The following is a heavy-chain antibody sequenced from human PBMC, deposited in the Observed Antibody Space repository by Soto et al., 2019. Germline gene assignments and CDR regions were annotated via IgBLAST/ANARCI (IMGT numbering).Heavy chain of an antibody. CDR2: LSHDGRNK. D-gene: IGHD3-10*01. V-gene: IGHV3-30*18. CDR3: AKESRIIMVRGVINQYHYSEMDV. CDR1: GFNFRSYG. Sequence: GGSLRLSCAVSGFNFRSYGMHWVRQAPGKGLEWVAVLSHDGRNKYYVDSVKGRFTISRDNSKNTLYLQMNSLRAEDTAVYYCAKESRIIMVRGVINQYHYSEMDVWGKGTTVTVPS. J-gene: IGHJ6*03.